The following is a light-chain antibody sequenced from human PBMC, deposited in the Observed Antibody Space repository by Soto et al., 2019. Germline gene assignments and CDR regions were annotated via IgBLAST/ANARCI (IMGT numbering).Light chain of an antibody. Sequence: EIVLTQSPATLSLSPGERATLSCRASQSVSSYLAWYQQKPGQAPRLLIYDASNTATGIPARFSGSGSGTDFTLTISSLEPEDFVGYYCQQRSNWPPSTFGQGTRLEIK. CDR3: QQRSNWPPST. CDR1: QSVSSY. V-gene: IGKV3-11*01. J-gene: IGKJ5*01. CDR2: DAS.